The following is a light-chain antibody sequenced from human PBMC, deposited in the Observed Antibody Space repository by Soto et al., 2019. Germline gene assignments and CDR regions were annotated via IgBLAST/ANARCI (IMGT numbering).Light chain of an antibody. Sequence: QSALTQPPSASGSPGQSVTISCTGTSSDVGGYNSVSWYQQHPGKAPKLMIYEVTKRPSGVPDRFSGSKSGNTASLTVSALQAEDEADYYCSSYAGRDNLVFGGGTKLTVL. CDR3: SSYAGRDNLV. CDR1: SSDVGGYNS. CDR2: EVT. V-gene: IGLV2-8*01. J-gene: IGLJ2*01.